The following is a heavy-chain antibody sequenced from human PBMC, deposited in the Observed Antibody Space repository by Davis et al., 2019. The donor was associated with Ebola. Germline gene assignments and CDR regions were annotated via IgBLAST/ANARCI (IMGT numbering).Heavy chain of an antibody. CDR3: AKEFEEIVAALYYYYYSMDV. CDR1: GGSFSGYY. V-gene: IGHV4-34*01. Sequence: SQTLSLTCAVYGGSFSGYYWSWIRQPPGKGLEWIGDINHSGSTNYNPSLKSRVTISVDTSKNQFSLKLSSVTAADTAVYYCAKEFEEIVAALYYYYYSMDVWGQGTTVTVSS. J-gene: IGHJ6*02. D-gene: IGHD2-15*01. CDR2: INHSGST.